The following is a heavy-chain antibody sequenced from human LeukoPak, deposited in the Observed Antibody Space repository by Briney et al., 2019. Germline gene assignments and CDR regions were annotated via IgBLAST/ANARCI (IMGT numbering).Heavy chain of an antibody. CDR2: MREDATEI. Sequence: GGSLRLSCAASGFPFDVQTMSWVRQAPGKGLDWVASMREDATEIHYADSVKGRFTISRDNPKNSLYLQMNSLRAEDTAVYYCARGGATRGRFKNWGQGTLVTVSS. CDR3: ARGGATRGRFKN. D-gene: IGHD1-26*01. J-gene: IGHJ4*02. V-gene: IGHV3-7*01. CDR1: GFPFDVQT.